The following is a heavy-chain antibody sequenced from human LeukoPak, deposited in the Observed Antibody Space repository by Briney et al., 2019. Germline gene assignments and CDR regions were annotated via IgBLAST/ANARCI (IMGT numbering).Heavy chain of an antibody. Sequence: PSETLSLTCTVSGYSISSGYYWGWIRQPPGKGLEWIGSIYHSGSTYYNPSLKSRVTISVDTSKNQFSLKLSSVTAADTAVYYCARDGYIDVGIYYDSRNFDYWGQGTLVTVSS. D-gene: IGHD3-22*01. CDR1: GYSISSGYY. J-gene: IGHJ4*02. CDR2: IYHSGST. V-gene: IGHV4-38-2*02. CDR3: ARDGYIDVGIYYDSRNFDY.